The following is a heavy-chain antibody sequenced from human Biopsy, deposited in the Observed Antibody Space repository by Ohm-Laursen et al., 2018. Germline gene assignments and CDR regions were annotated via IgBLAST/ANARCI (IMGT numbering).Heavy chain of an antibody. CDR1: GYTFTGHS. D-gene: IGHD4/OR15-4a*01. CDR2: IDPNSDDT. V-gene: IGHV1-2*06. J-gene: IGHJ3*01. Sequence: SVKVSCKASGYTFTGHSCHWVLQAPGQRLEWVGRIDPNSDDTKYAQKFQGRIAMTTDTSITTAYLEVSSLTSDDAAVYFCARASAYGVFDVWGQGTIVTVSS. CDR3: ARASAYGVFDV.